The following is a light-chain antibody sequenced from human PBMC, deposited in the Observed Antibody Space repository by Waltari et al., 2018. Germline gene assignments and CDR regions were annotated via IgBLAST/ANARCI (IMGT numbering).Light chain of an antibody. CDR2: VVS. Sequence: QSALTQPASVSGSPGQSITISCFGTSSDIGVYNYVSWYHQYPGKAPKPMIYVVSKRPSGVSDRFSGSKSDNTASLTISGLRAEDEADYYCNSYTRKTASVVFGGGTKLTVL. CDR1: SSDIGVYNY. CDR3: NSYTRKTASVV. J-gene: IGLJ3*02. V-gene: IGLV2-14*01.